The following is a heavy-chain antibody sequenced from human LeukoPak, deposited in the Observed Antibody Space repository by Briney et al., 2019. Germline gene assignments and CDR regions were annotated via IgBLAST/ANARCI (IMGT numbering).Heavy chain of an antibody. CDR3: AKDQSYCSSTSCILEGYYYMDV. Sequence: PGRSLRLSCAASGFTFSSYAMHWVRQAPGKGLEWVAVISYDGSNKYYADSVKGRFTISRDNSKNTLYLQMNSLRAEDTAIYYCAKDQSYCSSTSCILEGYYYMDVWGKGTTVTVSS. CDR2: ISYDGSNK. V-gene: IGHV3-30-3*01. D-gene: IGHD2-2*01. CDR1: GFTFSSYA. J-gene: IGHJ6*03.